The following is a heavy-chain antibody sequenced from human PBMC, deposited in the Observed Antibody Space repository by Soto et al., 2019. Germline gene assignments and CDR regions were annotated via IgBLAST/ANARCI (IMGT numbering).Heavy chain of an antibody. Sequence: SLRLSCAASGFTFSSYGMHWVRQAPGKGLEWVAVISYDRSNKYYAHSVKGRSTISRDNSKNTLYMQLNSLRAEDTAVYYCAKEAPSSGYYASYPFDYWGQGTLVTVSS. D-gene: IGHD3-22*01. CDR2: ISYDRSNK. V-gene: IGHV3-30*18. J-gene: IGHJ4*02. CDR1: GFTFSSYG. CDR3: AKEAPSSGYYASYPFDY.